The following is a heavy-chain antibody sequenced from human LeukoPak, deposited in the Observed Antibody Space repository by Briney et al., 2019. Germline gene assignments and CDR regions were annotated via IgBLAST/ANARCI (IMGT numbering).Heavy chain of an antibody. D-gene: IGHD3-10*01. CDR3: ARDKYYGSGSYYDYYYYGMDV. CDR2: INPSGGST. V-gene: IGHV1-46*01. CDR1: GYTFTSYY. J-gene: IGHJ6*04. Sequence: ASVKVSCKASGYTFTSYYMHWVRQAPGQGLEWMGIINPSGGSTSYAQKFQGRVTMTRDTSTSTVYMELSSLRSEDTAVYYCARDKYYGSGSYYDYYYYGMDVWDKGTTVTVSS.